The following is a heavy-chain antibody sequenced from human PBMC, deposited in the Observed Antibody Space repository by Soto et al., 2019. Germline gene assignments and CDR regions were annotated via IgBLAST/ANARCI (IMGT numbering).Heavy chain of an antibody. CDR3: ARDGGGGTIFDY. CDR2: IKQDGSEK. CDR1: GFTFSGYW. J-gene: IGHJ4*02. Sequence: GGSLRRSCAASGFTFSGYWMSWGGQAPGKGLEWVANIKQDGSEKYYVDSVKGRFTISRDNAKNSLYLQMNSLRAEDTAVYYCARDGGGGTIFDYWGQGTLVTVSS. V-gene: IGHV3-7*03. D-gene: IGHD2-15*01.